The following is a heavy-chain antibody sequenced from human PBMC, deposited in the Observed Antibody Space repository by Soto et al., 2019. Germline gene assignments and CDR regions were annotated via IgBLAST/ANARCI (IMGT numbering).Heavy chain of an antibody. J-gene: IGHJ4*02. Sequence: QITLKESGPTLVKPTQTLTLTCSFSGFSLSTTGVGVGWIRQSPGKALEWLAIVSWDNDKRYSPALKSRVTITKDPSKNQVVLTVTPMAPVDTGTYYCARSLWFGELHWGQGALVTVSS. V-gene: IGHV2-5*02. CDR3: ARSLWFGELH. D-gene: IGHD3-10*01. CDR2: VSWDNDK. CDR1: GFSLSTTGVG.